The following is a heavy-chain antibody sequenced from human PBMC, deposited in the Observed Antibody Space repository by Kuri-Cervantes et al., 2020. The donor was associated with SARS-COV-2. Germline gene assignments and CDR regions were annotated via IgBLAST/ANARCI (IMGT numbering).Heavy chain of an antibody. CDR1: GVFIRSTSYY. V-gene: IGHV4-39*01. CDR3: ARRSGYYGVDV. CDR2: LAYSGSP. J-gene: IGHJ6*02. Sequence: GSLRLSCSVSGVFIRSTSYYWTWMRQTPGRGLEWLGSLAYSGSPHHNPSLESRLIISVDTSKNEFSLKLTSVTAADTAVYYCARRSGYYGVDVWGQGTTVTVSS.